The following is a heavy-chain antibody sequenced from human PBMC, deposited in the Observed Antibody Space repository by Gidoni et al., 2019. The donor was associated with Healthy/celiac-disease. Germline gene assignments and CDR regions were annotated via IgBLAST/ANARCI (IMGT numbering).Heavy chain of an antibody. CDR3: ASSQYCGGDCYRGWPGLAN. CDR2: IIPIFGTA. D-gene: IGHD2-21*02. V-gene: IGHV1-69*01. J-gene: IGHJ4*02. CDR1: GGTFSSYA. Sequence: QVQLVQSGAEVKKPGSSVKVSCKASGGTFSSYAISWVRQAPGQGLEWMGGIIPIFGTANYAQKFQGRVTITADESTSTAYMELSSLRSEDTAVYYCASSQYCGGDCYRGWPGLANWGQGTLVTVSS.